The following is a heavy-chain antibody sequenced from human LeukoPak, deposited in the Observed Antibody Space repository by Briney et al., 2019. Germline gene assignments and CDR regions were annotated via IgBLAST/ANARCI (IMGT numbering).Heavy chain of an antibody. CDR3: AMRVGPSVGYYFDY. D-gene: IGHD1-26*01. Sequence: SETLSLTCTVSGGSISSYYWSWIRQPAGKGLEWIGRIYTSGSTNYNPSLKSRVTISVDTSKNQFSLKLSSVTAADTAVYYCAMRVGPSVGYYFDYWGQGTLVTVSS. CDR2: IYTSGST. V-gene: IGHV4-4*07. J-gene: IGHJ4*02. CDR1: GGSISSYY.